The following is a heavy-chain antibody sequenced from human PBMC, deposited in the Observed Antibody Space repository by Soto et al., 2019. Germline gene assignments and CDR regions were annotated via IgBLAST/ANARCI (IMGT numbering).Heavy chain of an antibody. CDR1: GGSISSYY. V-gene: IGHV4-59*01. CDR2: IYYSGST. CDR3: ARTPLDGHFDY. J-gene: IGHJ4*02. Sequence: SXTLSLTCTVSGGSISSYYWSWIRQPPGKGLEWIGYIYYSGSTNYNPSLKSRGTISVDTSKNQFSLKLSSVTAADTAVYYGARTPLDGHFDYWGQGTLVTVSS.